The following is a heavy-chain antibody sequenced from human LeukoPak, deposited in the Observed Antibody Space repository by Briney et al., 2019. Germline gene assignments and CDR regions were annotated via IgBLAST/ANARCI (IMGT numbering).Heavy chain of an antibody. CDR3: ARRGIGSSRYQNMDV. J-gene: IGHJ6*03. CDR2: ISIDGGRT. V-gene: IGHV3-23*01. D-gene: IGHD6-25*01. Sequence: TSETLSLTCTVSGGSISSSSYYWGWIRQPPGKGPEWVSTISIDGGRTYYADSVKGRFTVSRDTSKNTLYLQMNSLRAEDTAVYYCARRGIGSSRYQNMDVWGKGTTVTVSS. CDR1: GGSISSSSYY.